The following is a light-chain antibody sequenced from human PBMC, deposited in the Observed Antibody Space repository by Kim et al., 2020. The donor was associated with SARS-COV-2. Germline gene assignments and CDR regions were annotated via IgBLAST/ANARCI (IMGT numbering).Light chain of an antibody. V-gene: IGKV1-5*01. Sequence: SASVGDRVTITCRASQSISSWLAWYQQRPGKAPKLLIYDASTLESGVPSRFSGSGSGTEFTLTISSLQPDDFASYFCQQYSNYPYTFGQGTKLEI. J-gene: IGKJ2*01. CDR3: QQYSNYPYT. CDR1: QSISSW. CDR2: DAS.